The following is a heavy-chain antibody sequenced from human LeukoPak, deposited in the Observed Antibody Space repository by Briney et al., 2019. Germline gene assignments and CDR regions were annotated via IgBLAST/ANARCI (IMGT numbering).Heavy chain of an antibody. CDR3: ASDSSGWNRYWFDP. D-gene: IGHD6-19*01. J-gene: IGHJ5*02. CDR1: GFTFSSYS. CDR2: ISSSSSYI. V-gene: IGHV3-21*01. Sequence: NPGGSLRLSCAASGFTFSSYSMNWVRQAPGKGLEWVSPISSSSSYIYYADSVKGRFTISRDNAKNPLYLQMNSLRAEDTAVYYWASDSSGWNRYWFDPWGQGTLVTVSS.